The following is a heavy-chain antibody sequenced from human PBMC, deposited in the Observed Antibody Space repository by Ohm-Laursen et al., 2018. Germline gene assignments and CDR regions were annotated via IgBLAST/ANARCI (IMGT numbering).Heavy chain of an antibody. CDR1: GFSFSTYN. CDR2: IGSSSTPI. J-gene: IGHJ4*02. D-gene: IGHD2-2*01. V-gene: IGHV3-48*01. CDR3: ARGSSTSDW. Sequence: SLRLSCTAPGFSFSTYNMNWVRQAPGKGLEWVSFIGSSSTPIYYTDSVKGRFTTSRDNAKNSLYLQMNSLRAEDTAVYYCARGSSTSDWWGQGTLVTVSS.